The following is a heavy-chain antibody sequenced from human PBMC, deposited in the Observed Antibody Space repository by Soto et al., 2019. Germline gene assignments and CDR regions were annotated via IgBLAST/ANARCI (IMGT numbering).Heavy chain of an antibody. CDR2: IWYDGSNE. V-gene: IGHV3-33*01. J-gene: IGHJ4*02. CDR1: GFTFSNYG. CDR3: ARGSPGGGSCSRLDY. D-gene: IGHD2-15*01. Sequence: QVQLVESGGGVVQPGRSLRLSCAASGFTFSNYGMHWVRQAPGKGLEWVAIIWYDGSNEYYADSVKGRFTISRDNSKNTLYLQMNSLRAEDTAVYYCARGSPGGGSCSRLDYWGQGTLVTVSS.